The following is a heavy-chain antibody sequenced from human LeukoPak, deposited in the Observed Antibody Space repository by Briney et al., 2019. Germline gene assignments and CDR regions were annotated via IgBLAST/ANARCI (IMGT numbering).Heavy chain of an antibody. CDR3: AKEGGYSSAWGGYFDY. CDR2: ISYDGSNR. CDR1: GFTFTSNG. D-gene: IGHD6-19*01. J-gene: IGHJ4*02. Sequence: PGRSLRLSCAASGFTFTSNGMHWVRQAPGKGLEWVAVISYDGSNRYYADSVKGRFTISRDNSKNTLYLQMNSLRAEDTAVYYCAKEGGYSSAWGGYFDYWGQGTLVTVSS. V-gene: IGHV3-30*18.